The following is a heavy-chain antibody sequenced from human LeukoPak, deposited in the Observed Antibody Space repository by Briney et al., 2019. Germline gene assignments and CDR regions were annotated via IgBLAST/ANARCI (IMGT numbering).Heavy chain of an antibody. D-gene: IGHD4-17*01. Sequence: PGGSLRLSCAASGFTFSNSAMSWVRQAPGKGLEWVSTISGTGGGTYFADSVKGRFSISRDNSENTLYLQMNILRADDTAVYHCAHRYGDYWGQGTRVTVSS. V-gene: IGHV3-23*01. CDR2: ISGTGGGT. J-gene: IGHJ4*02. CDR3: AHRYGDY. CDR1: GFTFSNSA.